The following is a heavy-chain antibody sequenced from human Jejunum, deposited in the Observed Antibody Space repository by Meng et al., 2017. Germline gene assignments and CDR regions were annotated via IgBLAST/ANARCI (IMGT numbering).Heavy chain of an antibody. CDR2: MNPNSGNT. J-gene: IGHJ4*02. CDR1: GYTFTSYD. CDR3: ARIGGSRGVYYGSVAFDY. Sequence: QGTLVQLGAEVKKPGASVKVSCKASGYTFTSYDINWVRQATGQGLEWMGWMNPNSGNTGYAQKFQGRVTMTRNTSISTAYMELSSLRSEDTAVYYCARIGGSRGVYYGSVAFDYWGQGTLVTVSS. D-gene: IGHD3-10*01. V-gene: IGHV1-8*01.